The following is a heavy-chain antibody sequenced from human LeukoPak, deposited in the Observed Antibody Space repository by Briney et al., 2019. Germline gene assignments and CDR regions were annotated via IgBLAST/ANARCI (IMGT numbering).Heavy chain of an antibody. CDR1: GFTFSSYG. Sequence: GGSLRLSCAASGFTFSSYGMHWVRQAPGKGLEWVAFIRYDGSNKYYVDSVKGRFTISRDNSKNTLYLQMNSLRAEDTAVYYCAKDRGRVNWFDPWGQGTLVTVSS. CDR2: IRYDGSNK. J-gene: IGHJ5*02. CDR3: AKDRGRVNWFDP. V-gene: IGHV3-30*02.